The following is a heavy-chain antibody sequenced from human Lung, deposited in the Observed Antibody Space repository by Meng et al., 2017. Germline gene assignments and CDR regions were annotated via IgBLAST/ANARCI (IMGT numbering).Heavy chain of an antibody. D-gene: IGHD6-13*01. CDR1: GYNFPDYW. V-gene: IGHV1-2*06. CDR3: VRDEDISSAGKLFGDY. Sequence: QGQVVQSGAEVKKPGASVKVSCKPSGYNFPDYWLHWVRRAPGQGLEWMGRIDPKSGDTHYAQRFQGRVTMAGDTSISTAYMELSGLRADDTAMYYCVRDEDISSAGKLFGDYWGQGTLVTVSS. CDR2: IDPKSGDT. J-gene: IGHJ4*02.